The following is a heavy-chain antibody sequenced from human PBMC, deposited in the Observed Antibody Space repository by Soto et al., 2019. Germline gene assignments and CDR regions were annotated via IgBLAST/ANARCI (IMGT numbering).Heavy chain of an antibody. CDR2: ISAYNANA. D-gene: IGHD6-13*01. Sequence: QIQLLQSGAEVKKPGASVKVTCKASGYTFRNFGSSWVRQAPGQGLEWMGWISAYNANANYAQKFQGRLTMTADTSPSKASLELRSLRSDDTAVYYCARENSDCAYWGKGTLVTVSS. V-gene: IGHV1-18*01. J-gene: IGHJ4*02. CDR3: ARENSDCAY. CDR1: GYTFRNFG.